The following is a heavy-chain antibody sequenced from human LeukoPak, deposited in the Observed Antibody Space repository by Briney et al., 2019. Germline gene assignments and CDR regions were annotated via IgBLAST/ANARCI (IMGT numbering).Heavy chain of an antibody. CDR3: ARDRALYDSRRGYYYTEDDY. CDR2: INQDGSEK. J-gene: IGHJ4*02. Sequence: PGGSLRLSCAASGFTFSSYWMSWVRQAPGKGLEWVANINQDGSEKYYVDSVKGRFAISRDNAKSSLYLRMNSLRVDDTAVYYCARDRALYDSRRGYYYTEDDYWGQGTLVTVSS. D-gene: IGHD3-22*01. V-gene: IGHV3-7*01. CDR1: GFTFSSYW.